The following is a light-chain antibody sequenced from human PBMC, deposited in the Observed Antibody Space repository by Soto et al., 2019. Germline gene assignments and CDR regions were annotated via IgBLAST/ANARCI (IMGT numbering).Light chain of an antibody. CDR3: SSYAGSDNFVV. J-gene: IGLJ2*01. V-gene: IGLV2-14*02. CDR2: EVT. CDR1: ASDVGSYNL. Sequence: QSVLSQPASVSGSPGQSITISCTGSASDVGSYNLVSWYQQHPGKAPKLVIYEVTKRPSGISSRFSGSKSGITASLTVSGLQADDEADYYCSSYAGSDNFVVFGGGTKLTVL.